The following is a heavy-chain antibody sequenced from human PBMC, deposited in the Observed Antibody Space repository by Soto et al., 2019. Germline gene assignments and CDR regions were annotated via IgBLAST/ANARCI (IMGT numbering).Heavy chain of an antibody. Sequence: SESLSLTCVVSIGSLSTYYYNWIRQSPGKGLEWIGEINHSGNNNYSPSLKSRVAMSLDTSKNEFSLKLTSVTAADTAVYYCARGGSNDWQVALDIWGQGTMVTVSS. J-gene: IGHJ3*02. CDR2: INHSGNN. CDR1: IGSLSTYY. CDR3: ARGGSNDWQVALDI. D-gene: IGHD3-16*01. V-gene: IGHV4-34*01.